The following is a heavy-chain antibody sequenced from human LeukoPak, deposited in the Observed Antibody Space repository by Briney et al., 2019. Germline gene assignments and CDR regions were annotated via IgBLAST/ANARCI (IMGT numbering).Heavy chain of an antibody. CDR2: INHSGST. V-gene: IGHV4-34*01. CDR3: ASLRPSSSWYVGWFDP. Sequence: SETLSLTCAVYGGSFSGYYWSWIRQPPGEGLEWIGEINHSGSTNYNPSLKSRVTISVDTSKNQFSLKLSSVTAADTAVYYCASLRPSSSWYVGWFDPWGQGTLVTVSS. CDR1: GGSFSGYY. D-gene: IGHD6-13*01. J-gene: IGHJ5*02.